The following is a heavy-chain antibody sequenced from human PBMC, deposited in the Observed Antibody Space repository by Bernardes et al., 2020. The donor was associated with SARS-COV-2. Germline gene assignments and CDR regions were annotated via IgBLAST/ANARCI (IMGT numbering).Heavy chain of an antibody. J-gene: IGHJ3*02. Sequence: GGSLRLSCSASGFTFRNYSMHWVRQAPGKGLEYVSTISISGGSTYYADSVKGRFTVSRDNSKNTLYLHMSRLRAEDTAVYYCMKDIYCGGDCHDAVDIWGQGTMVTVSS. CDR2: ISISGGST. CDR3: MKDIYCGGDCHDAVDI. D-gene: IGHD2-21*02. V-gene: IGHV3-64D*06. CDR1: GFTFRNYS.